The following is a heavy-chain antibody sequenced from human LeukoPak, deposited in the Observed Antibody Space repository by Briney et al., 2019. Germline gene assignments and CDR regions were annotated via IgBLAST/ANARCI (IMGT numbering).Heavy chain of an antibody. CDR2: IYYSGST. D-gene: IGHD2-2*01. J-gene: IGHJ5*02. Sequence: SETLSLTCTVSGGSISSGGYYWSWIRQHPGKGLEWIGYIYYSGSTYYNPSLKSRVTISVDTSKNQFSLKLSSVTAADTAVYYCAREVVVPAAIPWFDPWGQGTLVTVSS. CDR1: GGSISSGGYY. V-gene: IGHV4-31*03. CDR3: AREVVVPAAIPWFDP.